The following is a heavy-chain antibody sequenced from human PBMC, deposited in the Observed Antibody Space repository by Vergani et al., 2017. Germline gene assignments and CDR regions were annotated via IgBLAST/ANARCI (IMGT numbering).Heavy chain of an antibody. J-gene: IGHJ2*01. CDR2: IFSNDEK. CDR3: ALISPSIFGVVKTYWYFDL. D-gene: IGHD3-3*01. Sequence: QVTLKESGPVLVKPTETLTLTCTVSGFSLSNARMGVSWIRQPPGKALEWLAHIFSNDEKSYSTSLKSRLTISKDTSKSQVVLTMTNMDPVDTATYYCALISPSIFGVVKTYWYFDLWGRGTLVTVSS. CDR1: GFSLSNARMG. V-gene: IGHV2-26*01.